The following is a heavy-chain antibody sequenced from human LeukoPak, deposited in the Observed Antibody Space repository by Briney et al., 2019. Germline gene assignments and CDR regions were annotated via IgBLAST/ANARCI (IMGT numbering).Heavy chain of an antibody. CDR2: IIPIFGTA. D-gene: IGHD6-13*01. V-gene: IGHV1-69*13. CDR1: GGTFSSYA. CDR3: ASASLRIAAAGTWYYYGMDV. Sequence: ASVKVSCKASGGTFSSYAISWVRQAPGQGLEWMGGIIPIFGTANYAQKFQGRVTITADESTSTAYMELSSLRSEDTAVYYCASASLRIAAAGTWYYYGMDVWGQGTTVTVSS. J-gene: IGHJ6*02.